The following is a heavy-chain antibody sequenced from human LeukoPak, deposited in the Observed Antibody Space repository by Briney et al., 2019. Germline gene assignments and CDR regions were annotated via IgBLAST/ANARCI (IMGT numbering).Heavy chain of an antibody. CDR3: ARDPSGDSSGYPFDY. V-gene: IGHV1-2*02. CDR2: INPDSLAT. J-gene: IGHJ4*02. CDR1: RYTFTGYY. D-gene: IGHD3-22*01. Sequence: ASVKVSCKASRYTFTGYYMQWVRQAPGQGPEWMEWINPDSLATNYAQKFQGRVTLTRDTSINTAYMELSRLRSDDTAVYYCARDPSGDSSGYPFDYWGQGTLVTVSS.